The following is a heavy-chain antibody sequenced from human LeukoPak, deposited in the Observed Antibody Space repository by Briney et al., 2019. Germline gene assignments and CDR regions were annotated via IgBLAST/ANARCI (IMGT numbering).Heavy chain of an antibody. CDR3: ARDYSSGWYIAFDI. Sequence: ASVKVSCKASGGTFSSYAISWVRQAPGQALEWMGGIIPIFGTTNYAQKFQGRVTITTDESTSTAYMELSSLRSEDTAVYYCARDYSSGWYIAFDIWGQGTMVTVSS. CDR2: IIPIFGTT. D-gene: IGHD6-19*01. J-gene: IGHJ3*02. V-gene: IGHV1-69*05. CDR1: GGTFSSYA.